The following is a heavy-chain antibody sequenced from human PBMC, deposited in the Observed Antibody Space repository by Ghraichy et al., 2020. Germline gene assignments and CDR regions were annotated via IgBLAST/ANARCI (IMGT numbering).Heavy chain of an antibody. D-gene: IGHD4-11*01. CDR2: ITGNSNTI. CDR3: AREYSHFDY. V-gene: IGHV3-48*02. J-gene: IGHJ4*02. Sequence: GSLRLSCAASGFTFSSHSMNWVRPAPGKGLEWISYITGNSNTIYYADSVKGRFTVSRDNAKNSLYLQMNSLRDDDTAMYYCAREYSHFDYWGQGTLVTVSS. CDR1: GFTFSSHS.